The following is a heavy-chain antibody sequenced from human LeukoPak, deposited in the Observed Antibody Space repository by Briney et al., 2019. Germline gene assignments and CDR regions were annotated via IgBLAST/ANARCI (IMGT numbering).Heavy chain of an antibody. CDR2: ISYDGSNK. CDR1: GFTFSSYG. CDR3: AKGHVEAGTDYFDY. Sequence: GGSLRLSCAASGFTFSSYGMHWVRQAPGKGLEWVAVISYDGSNKYYADSVKGRFTISRDNSKNTLYLQMHSLRAEDTAVYYCAKGHVEAGTDYFDYWGQGTLVTVSS. V-gene: IGHV3-30*18. J-gene: IGHJ4*02. D-gene: IGHD6-19*01.